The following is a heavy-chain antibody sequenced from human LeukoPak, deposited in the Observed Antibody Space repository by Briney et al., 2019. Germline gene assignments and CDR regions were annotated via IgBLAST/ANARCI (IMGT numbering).Heavy chain of an antibody. CDR3: ARVGEHDAFDI. Sequence: GGSLRLSCAASGFTFSSYAMHWVRQAPGKGLEWVAVISYDGSNKYYADSVKGRFTISRDNSKNTLYLQMNSLRAEDTAVYYCARVGEHDAFDIWGQGTMVTVSS. CDR2: ISYDGSNK. CDR1: GFTFSSYA. D-gene: IGHD3-10*01. J-gene: IGHJ3*02. V-gene: IGHV3-30-3*01.